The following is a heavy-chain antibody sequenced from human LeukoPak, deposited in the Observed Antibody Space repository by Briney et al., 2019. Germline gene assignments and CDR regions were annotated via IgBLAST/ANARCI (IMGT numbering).Heavy chain of an antibody. V-gene: IGHV4-34*01. CDR1: GGSFSGYY. CDR3: ARDKSPGIPYFDY. J-gene: IGHJ4*02. Sequence: SETLSLTCAVYGGSFSGYYWSWIRQPPGKGLEWIGEINHSGSTNYNPSLKSRVTISVDTSKNQFSLKLSSVTAADTAVYYCARDKSPGIPYFDYWGQGTLVTVSS. CDR2: INHSGST.